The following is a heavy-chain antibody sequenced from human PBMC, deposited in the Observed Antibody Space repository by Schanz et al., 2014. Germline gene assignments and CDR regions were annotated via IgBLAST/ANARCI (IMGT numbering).Heavy chain of an antibody. Sequence: EVQLVESGGGLVKPGGCLRLSCAVSGFIVRSNYMTWVRQAPGKGLEWVSFVHPGGSTYYPDSVKGRFTISRDNAENTLFLQMNSLRAEDTAVYYCARKVVATIGGYYDNWGQGTLVTVSS. CDR1: GFIVRSNY. CDR2: VHPGGST. CDR3: ARKVVATIGGYYDN. D-gene: IGHD5-12*01. V-gene: IGHV3-66*01. J-gene: IGHJ4*02.